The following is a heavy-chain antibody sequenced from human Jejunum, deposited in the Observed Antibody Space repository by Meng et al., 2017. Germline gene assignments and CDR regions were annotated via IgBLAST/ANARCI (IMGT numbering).Heavy chain of an antibody. CDR1: VGSIESNNW. Sequence: QVQLEESVPDLVKPPATLSLTSGDSVGSIESNNWWTWLRQPPGQGLEWIGEVYHSGSTHYNPSFQSRVTISIDNSKNRFSLSLNSVTAADTAIYYCARADYVRYFDLWGHGTLVTVSS. V-gene: IGHV4-4*03. J-gene: IGHJ2*01. CDR2: VYHSGST. CDR3: ARADYVRYFDL. D-gene: IGHD3-10*02.